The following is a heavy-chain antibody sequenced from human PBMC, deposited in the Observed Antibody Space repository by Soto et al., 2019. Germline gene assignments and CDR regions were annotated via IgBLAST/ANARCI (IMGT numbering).Heavy chain of an antibody. D-gene: IGHD3-10*01. CDR2: IYPGDSDT. V-gene: IGHV5-51*01. J-gene: IGHJ5*02. Sequence: PGESLKISCKGSGYSFTSYWIGWVRQMPGKGLEWMGIIYPGDSDTRYSPSFQGQVTISADKSISTAYLQWSSLKASDTAMYYCASTFHGSGSYPNWFDPWGQGTLVTVSS. CDR1: GYSFTSYW. CDR3: ASTFHGSGSYPNWFDP.